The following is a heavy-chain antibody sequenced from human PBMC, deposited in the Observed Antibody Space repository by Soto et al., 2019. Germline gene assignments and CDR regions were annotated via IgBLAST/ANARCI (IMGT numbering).Heavy chain of an antibody. CDR3: PRDYRIGYDN. CDR2: VYYSGGT. V-gene: IGHV4-39*02. CDR1: GGSIDNSHSF. J-gene: IGHJ4*01. D-gene: IGHD6-19*01. Sequence: PSETLSLTCDVSGGSIDNSHSFWGWVRQPPGRGLEFLGSVYYSGGTYYNPSLKSRVTVSVDTSKNQVSLRVSSVTVTDTAVYYCPRDYRIGYDNWGHGILVTVSS.